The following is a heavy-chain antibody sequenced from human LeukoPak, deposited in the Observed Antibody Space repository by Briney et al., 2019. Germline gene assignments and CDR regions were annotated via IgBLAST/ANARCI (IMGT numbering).Heavy chain of an antibody. D-gene: IGHD3-10*01. V-gene: IGHV3-21*01. CDR1: GFTFSSYS. CDR3: ARILSITMVRGVKADY. Sequence: GVLRLSCAASGFTFSSYSMNWVRQAPGKGLEWVSSISSSSSYIYYADSVKGRFTISRDNAKNSLYLQMNSLRAEDTAVYYCARILSITMVRGVKADYWGQGTLVTVSS. CDR2: ISSSSSYI. J-gene: IGHJ4*02.